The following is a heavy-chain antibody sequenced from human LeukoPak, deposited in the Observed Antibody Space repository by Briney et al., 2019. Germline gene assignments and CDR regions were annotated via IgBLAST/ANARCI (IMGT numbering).Heavy chain of an antibody. CDR3: ARTTSLTASGYDC. V-gene: IGHV1-8*03. CDR1: GYTFINYH. J-gene: IGHJ4*02. CDR2: MNPNSGDR. D-gene: IGHD4-17*01. Sequence: ASVRVSCRASGYTFINYHINWVRQASGQGLEWMGWMNPNSGDRGYAQNFQGRVTITSDTSISTAYMELSSLRSEDTAVYFCARTTSLTASGYDCWGQGTLVTVSS.